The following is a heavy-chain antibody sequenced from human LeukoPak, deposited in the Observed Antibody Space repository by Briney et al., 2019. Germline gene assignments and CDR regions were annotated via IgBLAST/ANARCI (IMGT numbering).Heavy chain of an antibody. J-gene: IGHJ4*02. CDR3: ARRGAKDDSSGYLDY. D-gene: IGHD3-22*01. CDR1: GYTFTSYY. CDR2: INPSGGST. V-gene: IGHV1-46*01. Sequence: GASLKVSCKASGYTFTSYYMHWVRQTPGQGLEWMGVINPSGGSTSYAQKFQGRVTLTRETPTSIVYMELSSLRSEDTAVYYCARRGAKDDSSGYLDYWGQGTLVTVSS.